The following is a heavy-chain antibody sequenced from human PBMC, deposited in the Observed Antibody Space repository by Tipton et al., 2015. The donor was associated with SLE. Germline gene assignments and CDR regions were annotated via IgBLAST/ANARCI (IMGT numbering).Heavy chain of an antibody. D-gene: IGHD2-15*01. Sequence: TLSLTCTVSGGSISSHYWSWIRQPPGKGLEWIGYISYSETTNYNPSLKSRVTISVDTSKNQFSLKLRSVTAADTAVYYCAGAWQGCCSGGTCYVLDYWGQGTLVTVSS. CDR3: AGAWQGCCSGGTCYVLDY. CDR1: GGSISSHY. V-gene: IGHV4-59*11. CDR2: ISYSETT. J-gene: IGHJ4*02.